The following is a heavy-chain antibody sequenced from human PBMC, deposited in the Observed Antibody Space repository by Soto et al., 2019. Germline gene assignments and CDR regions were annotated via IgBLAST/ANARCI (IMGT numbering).Heavy chain of an antibody. V-gene: IGHV4-39*01. CDR2: MYYNGNT. J-gene: IGHJ1*01. CDR1: GGSFTSTNYF. CDR3: ARLQSYDSRAAPTPIFHP. Sequence: QLQESGPGLVKPSETLSLTCTVSGGSFTSTNYFWGWIRQPPGKGLEWIGYMYYNGNTFYSPSLKGRVTLSVDTSKRQFSLDLSSVTAADTAMYYCARLQSYDSRAAPTPIFHPWGLGAMVTVSS. D-gene: IGHD3-10*01.